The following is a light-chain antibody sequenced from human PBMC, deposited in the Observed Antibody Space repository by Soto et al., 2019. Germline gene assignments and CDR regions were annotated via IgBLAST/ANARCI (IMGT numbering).Light chain of an antibody. CDR3: TSFTSSSTQV. V-gene: IGLV2-14*01. CDR1: SGDVDAFDY. Sequence: ALTQPASVSGSPGQSITISCTGTSGDVDAFDYVSWYQQHPGKAPKLMIFEVSDRPSGVSGRFSGSKSGSTASLTISGLQAEDEADYFCTSFTSSSTQVFGTGTKVTVL. J-gene: IGLJ1*01. CDR2: EVS.